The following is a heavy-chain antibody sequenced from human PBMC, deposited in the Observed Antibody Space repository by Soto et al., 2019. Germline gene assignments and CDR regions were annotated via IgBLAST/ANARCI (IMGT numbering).Heavy chain of an antibody. J-gene: IGHJ4*02. CDR2: IHRDGVT. Sequence: QVHLQESGPGLVKPSETLSLTCAISGGSTSSSYWWTWVRQPPGEGLEWIGEIHRDGVTNYNSSLKSRLTISLDQSRNQFSLSLTSVTAADAAVYFCAGRPEIHPRWGQGILVPVSS. V-gene: IGHV4-4*02. CDR3: AGRPEIHPR. D-gene: IGHD1-26*01. CDR1: GGSTSSSYW.